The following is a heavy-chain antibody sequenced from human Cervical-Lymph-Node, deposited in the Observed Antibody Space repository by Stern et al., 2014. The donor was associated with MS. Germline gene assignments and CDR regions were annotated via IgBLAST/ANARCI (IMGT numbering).Heavy chain of an antibody. V-gene: IGHV1-24*01. CDR2: CDPEDSET. J-gene: IGHJ4*02. Sequence: VQLVQSGAEVKKPGASVKVSCKVSGYTLTELSMNWVRQAPGQGLEWMGGCDPEDSETTYEEKFQDRGTMTEDTATATAYMELSSLRSEDTAVYYCATPLTRYDSSGFDYWGQGTLVTVSS. CDR1: GYTLTELS. D-gene: IGHD3-22*01. CDR3: ATPLTRYDSSGFDY.